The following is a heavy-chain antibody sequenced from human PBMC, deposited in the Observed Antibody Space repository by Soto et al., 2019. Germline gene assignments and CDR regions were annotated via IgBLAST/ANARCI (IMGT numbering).Heavy chain of an antibody. Sequence: EVQLLESGGGLVQPGGSLRLSFAASGLTFNNYAMTWVRQAPGKGRGWVSAISGGGDTTSYADSVKGRFTVSRDGSKNTLYLQMSSLRAEDTALYYCAKGRGGSGSLTPRVDFWGQGTLVTVSS. CDR3: AKGRGGSGSLTPRVDF. D-gene: IGHD3-10*01. J-gene: IGHJ4*02. V-gene: IGHV3-23*01. CDR2: ISGGGDTT. CDR1: GLTFNNYA.